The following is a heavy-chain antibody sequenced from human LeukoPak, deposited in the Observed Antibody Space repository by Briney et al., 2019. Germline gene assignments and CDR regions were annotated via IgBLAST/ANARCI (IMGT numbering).Heavy chain of an antibody. CDR3: ARRPRAEPDTSPDNWFDP. J-gene: IGHJ5*02. Sequence: SETLSLTCAVYGGSFSGYYWSWIRQPPGKGLEWIGEINHSGSTNYNPSLKSRVTISVDTSKNQFSLKLRSVTAADTAVYYCARRPRAEPDTSPDNWFDPWGQGTLVTVSS. D-gene: IGHD1-14*01. CDR2: INHSGST. V-gene: IGHV4-34*01. CDR1: GGSFSGYY.